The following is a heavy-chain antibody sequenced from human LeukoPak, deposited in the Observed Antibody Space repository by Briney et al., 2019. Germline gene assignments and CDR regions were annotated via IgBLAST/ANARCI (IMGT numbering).Heavy chain of an antibody. Sequence: PGGSLRLSCGASGFTFKTHGMHWVRQAPGKGLEWVAVVSYDGSNKFYAESVKGRFTISRDDSKNTVYLQMSSLGPEDTAVYYCVKASGPQSPGHWGQGTLVIVSS. CDR3: VKASGPQSPGH. V-gene: IGHV3-30*18. J-gene: IGHJ4*02. D-gene: IGHD2-2*01. CDR2: VSYDGSNK. CDR1: GFTFKTHG.